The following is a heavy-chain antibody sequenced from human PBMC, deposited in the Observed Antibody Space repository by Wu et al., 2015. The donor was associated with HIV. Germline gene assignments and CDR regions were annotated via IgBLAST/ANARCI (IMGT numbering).Heavy chain of an antibody. J-gene: IGHJ6*02. CDR2: ITPLFGRP. D-gene: IGHD1-1*01. CDR3: AKTNRIVTNGIDFYHYYGMDV. Sequence: QVQLVQSGAEVKKPGSSVKVSCRASGGTFTNNVVSWVRQAPGEGLEWMGRITPLFGRPTYAQRFQGRVTITADESTSTAYMELSSLKSEDTAVYYCAKTNRIVTNGIDFYHYYGMDVWGQGATVTVS. CDR1: GGTFTNNV. V-gene: IGHV1-69*13.